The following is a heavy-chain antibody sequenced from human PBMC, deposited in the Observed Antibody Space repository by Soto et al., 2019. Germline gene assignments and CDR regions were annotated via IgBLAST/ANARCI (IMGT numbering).Heavy chain of an antibody. J-gene: IGHJ6*02. V-gene: IGHV4-39*01. CDR1: GGSISSSSYY. CDR3: ARQAVVNVPYYYYGMDV. CDR2: IYYSGST. D-gene: IGHD2-21*01. Sequence: SETLSLTCTVSGGSISSSSYYWGWIRQPPGKGLEWIGSIYYSGSTYYNPSLKSRVTISVDTSKNQFSLKLSSVTAADTALYYCARQAVVNVPYYYYGMDVWGQGTTVT.